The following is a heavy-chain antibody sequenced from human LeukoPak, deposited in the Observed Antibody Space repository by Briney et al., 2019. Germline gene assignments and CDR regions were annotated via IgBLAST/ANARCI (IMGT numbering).Heavy chain of an antibody. J-gene: IGHJ6*02. Sequence: PSETLSLTCTVSGGSISSYYWSWIRQPPGKGLEWIGYIYYSGSTNYNPSLKSRVTISVDTSKNQFSLKLSSVTAADTAVYYCARHPLVAPAAIYLPYYYYGMDVWGQGTTVTVSS. V-gene: IGHV4-59*08. D-gene: IGHD2-2*01. CDR2: IYYSGST. CDR1: GGSISSYY. CDR3: ARHPLVAPAAIYLPYYYYGMDV.